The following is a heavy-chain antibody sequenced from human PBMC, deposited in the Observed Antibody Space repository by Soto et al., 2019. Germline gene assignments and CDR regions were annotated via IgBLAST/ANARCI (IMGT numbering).Heavy chain of an antibody. D-gene: IGHD4-4*01. CDR1: RFTFSNAW. J-gene: IGHJ4*02. CDR3: TTERYSNYVY. CDR2: IKSKTDGGTT. Sequence: EVQLVESGGGLVKPGGSLRLSCAASRFTFSNAWMSWVRQAPGKGLEWVGRIKSKTDGGTTDYAAPVKGRFTISRDDSKNTLYLQMNSLKTEDTAVYYCTTERYSNYVYWGQGTLVTVSS. V-gene: IGHV3-15*01.